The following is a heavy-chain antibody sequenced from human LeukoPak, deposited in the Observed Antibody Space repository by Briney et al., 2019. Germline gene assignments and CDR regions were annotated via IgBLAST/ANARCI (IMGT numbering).Heavy chain of an antibody. D-gene: IGHD3-22*01. CDR1: GGSISSYY. J-gene: IGHJ4*02. V-gene: IGHV4-34*01. CDR3: ARTDDSSGPNQVDY. CDR2: INHSGST. Sequence: PSETLSLTCTVSGGSISSYYWSWIRQPPGKGLEWIGEINHSGSTNYNPSLKSRVTISVDTSKNQFSLKLSSVTAADTAVYYCARTDDSSGPNQVDYWGQGTLVTVSS.